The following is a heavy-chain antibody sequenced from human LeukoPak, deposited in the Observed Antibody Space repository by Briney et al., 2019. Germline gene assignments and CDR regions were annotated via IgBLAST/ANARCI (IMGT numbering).Heavy chain of an antibody. D-gene: IGHD1-26*01. J-gene: IGHJ4*02. V-gene: IGHV1-18*01. Sequence: ASVKVSCKASGYTFSNYGMIWVRQAPGQGLEWMGWISAKNGNMDYAQKFEGRLTMTADRSTSTAYMELRSLRSDDTAVYYCARRIVGGHLGDYWGQGTLVTVSS. CDR2: ISAKNGNM. CDR3: ARRIVGGHLGDY. CDR1: GYTFSNYG.